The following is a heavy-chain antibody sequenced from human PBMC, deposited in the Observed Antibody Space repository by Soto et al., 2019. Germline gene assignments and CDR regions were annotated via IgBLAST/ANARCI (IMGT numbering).Heavy chain of an antibody. CDR2: ISYDGSNK. V-gene: IGHV3-30*18. Sequence: PWVPLRVSCAASGFTFSGYGMHWVSKAPGKGLEWVAVISYDGSNKYYADSVKGRFTISRDNSKNTLYLQMNSLRAEDTAVYYCAKVLWSGYSILLDYWGQGTLVTVSS. J-gene: IGHJ4*02. D-gene: IGHD3-3*01. CDR1: GFTFSGYG. CDR3: AKVLWSGYSILLDY.